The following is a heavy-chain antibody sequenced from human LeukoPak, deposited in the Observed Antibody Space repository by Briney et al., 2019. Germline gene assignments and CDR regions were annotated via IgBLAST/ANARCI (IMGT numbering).Heavy chain of an antibody. CDR1: GFTFSSYA. Sequence: GGSLRLSCAASGFTFSSYAMSWVRQAPGKGLEWVSAISGSGGSTYYADSVKGRFTISRDNSKNTLYLQMNSLRAEDTAVYYCAIMHRYYDGSGYWVRWGQGTLVTVSS. CDR3: AIMHRYYDGSGYWVR. J-gene: IGHJ4*02. V-gene: IGHV3-23*01. D-gene: IGHD3-22*01. CDR2: ISGSGGST.